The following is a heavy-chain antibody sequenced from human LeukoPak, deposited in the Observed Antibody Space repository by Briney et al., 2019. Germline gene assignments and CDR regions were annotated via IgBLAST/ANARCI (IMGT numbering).Heavy chain of an antibody. CDR1: GGSISSSSYY. D-gene: IGHD2-2*01. V-gene: IGHV4-39*07. J-gene: IGHJ3*02. Sequence: SETLSLTCTVSGGSISSSSYYWGWIRQPPGRGLEWIGSIYYSGSTYYNPSLKSRVTISVDTSKNQFSLKLSSVTAADTAVYYCASDSSLLRAFDIWGQGTMVTVSS. CDR3: ASDSSLLRAFDI. CDR2: IYYSGST.